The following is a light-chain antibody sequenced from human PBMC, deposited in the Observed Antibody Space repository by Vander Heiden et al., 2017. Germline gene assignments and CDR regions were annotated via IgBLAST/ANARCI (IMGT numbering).Light chain of an antibody. J-gene: IGKJ4*01. CDR2: DAS. V-gene: IGKV3-11*01. CDR1: PTFRGS. Sequence: ESVLSLSPATLAFSPAELSTLSCTASPTFRGSLAWHQQKPAQAPRLLIYDASNRAAGIPARFSGSGSGTDFTLTISSLEPEDFAVYYCQQGANWPLTFGGGTTVEIK. CDR3: QQGANWPLT.